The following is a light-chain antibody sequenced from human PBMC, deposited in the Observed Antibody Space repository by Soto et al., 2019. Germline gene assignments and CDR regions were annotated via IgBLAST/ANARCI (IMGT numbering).Light chain of an antibody. V-gene: IGKV1-12*01. CDR1: QAIDSW. J-gene: IGKJ1*01. CDR3: QQAFSFPPT. CDR2: TGS. Sequence: DIQMTQSPSSVSASVGDRVTITCRASQAIDSWLAWYQQKPGEAPKLLIFTGSLLHSGVPPRFSGSGSGTDFTLTISSLQPEDLATYYCQQAFSFPPTLGQGTKV.